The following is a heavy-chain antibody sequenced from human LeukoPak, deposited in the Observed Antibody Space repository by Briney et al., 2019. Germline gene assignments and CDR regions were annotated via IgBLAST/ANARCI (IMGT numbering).Heavy chain of an antibody. CDR3: ARVPRYCSGGSCDY. J-gene: IGHJ4*02. CDR2: IYYTGTT. CDR1: GGSISSYY. V-gene: IGHV4-59*01. Sequence: SETLSLTCTVSGGSISSYYWSWIRQPPGKGLEWIGYIYYTGTTNYNPSLNSRVTISVDTSKNQFSLKLSSVTADDTAVYYCARVPRYCSGGSCDYWGQGTLVTVSS. D-gene: IGHD2-15*01.